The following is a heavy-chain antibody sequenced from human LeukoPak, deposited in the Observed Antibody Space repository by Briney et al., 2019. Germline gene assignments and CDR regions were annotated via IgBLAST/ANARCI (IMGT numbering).Heavy chain of an antibody. V-gene: IGHV4-34*01. Sequence: KTSETLSLTCAVYGGSFSGYYWSWIRQPPGKGLEWIGEINHSGSTNYNPSLKSRVTISVDTSKNQFSLTLSSVTAADTAVYYCARGSRNSYYYGMDVWGQGTTVTVSS. CDR2: INHSGST. D-gene: IGHD2-2*01. CDR3: ARGSRNSYYYGMDV. J-gene: IGHJ6*02. CDR1: GGSFSGYY.